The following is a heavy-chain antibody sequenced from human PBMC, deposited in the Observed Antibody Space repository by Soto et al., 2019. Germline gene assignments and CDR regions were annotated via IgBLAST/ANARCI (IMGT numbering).Heavy chain of an antibody. J-gene: IGHJ6*02. CDR1: GFTFSSYR. CDR2: ISYDGSNK. Sequence: QVQLVESGGGVVQPGRSLRLSCAASGFTFSSYRMHWVRQAPGKGLEWVAVISYDGSNKYYADSVKGRFTISRDNSKNTLYLQMNSLRAEDTAVYYCAKDGRDGMDVWGQGTTVTVSS. V-gene: IGHV3-30*18. D-gene: IGHD1-1*01. CDR3: AKDGRDGMDV.